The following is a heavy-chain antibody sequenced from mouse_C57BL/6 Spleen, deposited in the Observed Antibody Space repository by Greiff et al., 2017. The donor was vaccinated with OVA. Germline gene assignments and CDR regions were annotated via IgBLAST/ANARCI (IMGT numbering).Heavy chain of an antibody. CDR2: INYDGSST. CDR3: ARESSGYDY. V-gene: IGHV5-16*01. D-gene: IGHD3-2*02. Sequence: DVKLVESEGGLVQPGSSMKLSCTASGFTFSDYYMAWVRQVPEKGLEWVANINYDGSSTYYLDSLKSRFIISRDNAKNILYLQMSSLKSEDTATYYCARESSGYDYWGQGTTLTVSS. CDR1: GFTFSDYY. J-gene: IGHJ2*01.